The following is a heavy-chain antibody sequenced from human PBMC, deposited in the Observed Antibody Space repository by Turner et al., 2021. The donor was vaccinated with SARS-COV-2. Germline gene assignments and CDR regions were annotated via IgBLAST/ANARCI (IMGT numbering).Heavy chain of an antibody. CDR2: MKGDGSGA. J-gene: IGHJ4*02. Sequence: EVQVVESGVGFVQPAGSLRRSRGASGFTFSIYWMHWVRQVPGKGQMWVSRMKGDGSGANYEESVQGRFRNARDNAKNTLSLQMNNLRVEDTAIYYCARSNPPQDWGQGTLVTVSS. CDR1: GFTFSIYW. V-gene: IGHV3-74*01. CDR3: ARSNPPQD.